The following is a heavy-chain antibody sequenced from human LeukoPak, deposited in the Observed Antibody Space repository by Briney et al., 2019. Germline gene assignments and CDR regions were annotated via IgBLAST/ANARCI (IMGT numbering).Heavy chain of an antibody. CDR2: ISAYNGNT. CDR3: ARDSYYDSSGYYYANY. J-gene: IGHJ4*02. Sequence: ASVKVSCKASGYTFTSYGISWVRQAPGQGLEWMEWISAYNGNTNYAQKLQGRVTMTTDTSTSTAYMELRSLRSDDTAVYYCARDSYYDSSGYYYANYWGQGTLVTVSS. V-gene: IGHV1-18*01. D-gene: IGHD3-22*01. CDR1: GYTFTSYG.